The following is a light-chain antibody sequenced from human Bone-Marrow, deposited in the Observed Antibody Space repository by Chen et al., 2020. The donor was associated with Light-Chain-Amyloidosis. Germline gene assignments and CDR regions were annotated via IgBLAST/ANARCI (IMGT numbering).Light chain of an antibody. CDR1: SSNIGSTT. CDR3: CSTAGRSTLV. CDR2: SNN. Sequence: QSVLTQPPSASGTPGQRATLPCSGSSSNIGSTTVSWYQQRQGTAPTLLSYSNNQRPSGVPDRFSGSKSGTSASLAISGLQSEDEADYYCCSTAGRSTLVFGGGTTLTVL. V-gene: IGLV1-44*01. J-gene: IGLJ2*01.